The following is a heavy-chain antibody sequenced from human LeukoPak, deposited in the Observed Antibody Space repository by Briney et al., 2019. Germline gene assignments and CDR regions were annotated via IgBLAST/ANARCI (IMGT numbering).Heavy chain of an antibody. Sequence: PSETLSLTCTVSGGSISSYYWSWIRQPAGKGLEWIGRIYPSGGTNYNPSLKSRVTISVDKSKNQFSLNLSSVTAADTAVYYCARGAAADWVFDIWGQGTMVTVSS. V-gene: IGHV4-4*07. CDR3: ARGAAADWVFDI. CDR2: IYPSGGT. D-gene: IGHD2-2*01. CDR1: GGSISSYY. J-gene: IGHJ3*02.